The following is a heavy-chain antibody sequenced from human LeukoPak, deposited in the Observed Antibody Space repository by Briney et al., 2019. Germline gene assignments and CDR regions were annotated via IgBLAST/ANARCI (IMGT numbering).Heavy chain of an antibody. V-gene: IGHV4-34*01. CDR2: INQSGST. J-gene: IGHJ5*02. D-gene: IGHD3-10*01. Sequence: SETLSLTCAVYSGSFSGYYWSWTRQPPGKGLEWIGEINQSGSTKYNPSPESRVTISVDTSKNQFSLKLSSMTAADTAVYYCARGPGSGSYFAWFDTWGQGALVTVSS. CDR3: ARGPGSGSYFAWFDT. CDR1: SGSFSGYY.